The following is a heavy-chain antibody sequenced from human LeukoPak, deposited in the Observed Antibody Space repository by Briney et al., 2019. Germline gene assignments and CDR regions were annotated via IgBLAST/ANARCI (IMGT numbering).Heavy chain of an antibody. CDR3: AKEQQLVRPNDAFDI. CDR2: ISYDGTNK. V-gene: IGHV3-30*18. Sequence: GGSLRLSCAASGFTFSSYGMHWVRQAPGKGLEWVAVISYDGTNKYYADSVKGRFTISRDNSKNTLYLQMNSLRAEDTAVYYCAKEQQLVRPNDAFDIWGQGTMATVSS. J-gene: IGHJ3*02. D-gene: IGHD6-13*01. CDR1: GFTFSSYG.